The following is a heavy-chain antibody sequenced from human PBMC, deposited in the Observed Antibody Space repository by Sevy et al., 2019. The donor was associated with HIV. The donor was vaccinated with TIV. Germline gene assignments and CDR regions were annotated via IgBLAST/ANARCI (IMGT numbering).Heavy chain of an antibody. CDR3: ARETVGRYYYGSGSYTAGMDV. V-gene: IGHV3-53*01. D-gene: IGHD3-10*01. J-gene: IGHJ6*02. CDR1: GFTVSSNY. Sequence: GGSLRLSCAASGFTVSSNYMSWVRQAPGKGLEWVSVIYSGGSTYYADSVKGRFTISGDNSKNTLYLQMNSLRAEDTAVYYCARETVGRYYYGSGSYTAGMDVWGQGTTVTVSS. CDR2: IYSGGST.